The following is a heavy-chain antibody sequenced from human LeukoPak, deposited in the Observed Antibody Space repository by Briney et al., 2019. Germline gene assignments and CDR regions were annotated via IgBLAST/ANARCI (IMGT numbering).Heavy chain of an antibody. J-gene: IGHJ4*02. Sequence: ASVKVSCKASGGTFSSYDISWVRQAPGQGLEWMGGIIPMFGTANYAQKFQGRVTISADKSTSTAYMELRSLRSEDTAVYYCASGRTDIVVVPATLRNYFFDYWGQGTLVTVSS. V-gene: IGHV1-69*06. CDR3: ASGRTDIVVVPATLRNYFFDY. D-gene: IGHD2-2*01. CDR2: IIPMFGTA. CDR1: GGTFSSYD.